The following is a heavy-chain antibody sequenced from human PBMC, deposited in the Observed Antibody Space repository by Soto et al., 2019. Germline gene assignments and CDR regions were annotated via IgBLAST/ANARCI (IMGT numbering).Heavy chain of an antibody. Sequence: SETLSLTCAVYGGSFSGYYWSWIRQPPGKGLEWIGEINHSGSTNCNPSLKSRVTISVDTSKNQFSLKLSSVTAADTAVYYCARGLFWDLKTYYDFWSGYYTRRGVCYFDYWGQGTLVTVSS. V-gene: IGHV4-34*01. D-gene: IGHD3-3*01. J-gene: IGHJ4*02. CDR1: GGSFSGYY. CDR3: ARGLFWDLKTYYDFWSGYYTRRGVCYFDY. CDR2: INHSGST.